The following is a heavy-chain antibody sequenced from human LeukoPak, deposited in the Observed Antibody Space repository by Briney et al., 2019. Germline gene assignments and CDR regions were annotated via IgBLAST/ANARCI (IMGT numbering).Heavy chain of an antibody. V-gene: IGHV4-4*07. J-gene: IGHJ4*02. Sequence: SETLSLTCSVSGGSISNYWNWLRQPAGKGLEWIGRIYASGSTHYNPSLKSRVTISMDKSTNHFSLNLKSVTAADTAFYYCARDFYGDDGHHPFDYWGQGIQVTVSS. CDR2: IYASGST. D-gene: IGHD2/OR15-2a*01. CDR1: GGSISNY. CDR3: ARDFYGDDGHHPFDY.